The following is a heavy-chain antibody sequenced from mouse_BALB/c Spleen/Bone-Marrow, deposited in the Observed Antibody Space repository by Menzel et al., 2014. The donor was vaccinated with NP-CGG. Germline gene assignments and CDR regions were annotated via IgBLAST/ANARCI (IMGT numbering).Heavy chain of an antibody. V-gene: IGHV5-6*01. Sequence: EVQGVESGGDLVKPGGSLKLSCAASGFTFSNYGMSWVRQTPDKRLEWVATISSAGSYTYYPDSVKGRFTISRDNAKNTLFLQMSSLKSEDTAMYYCARRGTGTGSYYFDYWGQGTTLTVSS. D-gene: IGHD4-1*01. J-gene: IGHJ2*01. CDR3: ARRGTGTGSYYFDY. CDR1: GFTFSNYG. CDR2: ISSAGSYT.